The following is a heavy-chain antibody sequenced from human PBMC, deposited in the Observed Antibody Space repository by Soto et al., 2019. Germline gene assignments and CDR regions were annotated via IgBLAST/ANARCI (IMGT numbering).Heavy chain of an antibody. V-gene: IGHV3-33*01. J-gene: IGHJ5*02. Sequence: GSLRLSCAASGFTFSSYGMHWVRQAPGKGLEWVAVIWYDGSNKYYADSVKGRFTISRDNSKNTLYLQMNSLRAEDTAVYYCARDRLITFGGVIVNWLDPWGQGTLVTVSS. CDR3: ARDRLITFGGVIVNWLDP. CDR1: GFTFSSYG. CDR2: IWYDGSNK. D-gene: IGHD3-16*02.